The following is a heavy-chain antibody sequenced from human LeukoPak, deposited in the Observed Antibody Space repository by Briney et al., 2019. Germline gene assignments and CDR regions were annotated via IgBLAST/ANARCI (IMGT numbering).Heavy chain of an antibody. CDR2: ISNNGGST. V-gene: IGHV3-64*01. Sequence: PGGSLRLSCAASGFTFSSYAMHWVRQAPGKGLEYVSTISNNGGSTYYANSGKGRITISRDNSKNTLYLQMGSLRAEDMAVYYCARGHVSGSFLDCLGRGSLVTVRS. CDR3: ARGHVSGSFLDC. J-gene: IGHJ4*02. D-gene: IGHD1-26*01. CDR1: GFTFSSYA.